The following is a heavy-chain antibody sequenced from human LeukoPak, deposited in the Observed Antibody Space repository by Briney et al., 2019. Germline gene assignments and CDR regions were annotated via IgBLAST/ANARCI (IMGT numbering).Heavy chain of an antibody. D-gene: IGHD4-23*01. CDR2: IKEDGSEK. V-gene: IGHV3-7*01. CDR1: GFTFSSYW. CDR3: ARDRGYSTFDY. Sequence: GGSLRLSCAASGFTFSSYWMSWVRQAPGKGLEWVANIKEDGSEKNYVDSVKGRFTISRENAKNSLYLQMNSLRAEDTAVYYCARDRGYSTFDYWGQGTLVTVSS. J-gene: IGHJ4*02.